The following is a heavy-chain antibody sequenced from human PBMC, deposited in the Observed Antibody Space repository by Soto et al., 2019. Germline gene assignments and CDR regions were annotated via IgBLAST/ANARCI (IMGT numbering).Heavy chain of an antibody. D-gene: IGHD3-16*01. Sequence: QVHLQESGPGLVKPSETLSLTCTVSGGSISSHYWGWIRLPAGKGLEWIGRVYTTGGTDYNPSRKRRVTSAIDTSKNKFSLRLSSVTAAATALYFCVRDVTWGTSHKFDFWGQGALVTVSS. CDR2: VYTTGGT. V-gene: IGHV4-4*07. CDR1: GGSISSHY. J-gene: IGHJ4*02. CDR3: VRDVTWGTSHKFDF.